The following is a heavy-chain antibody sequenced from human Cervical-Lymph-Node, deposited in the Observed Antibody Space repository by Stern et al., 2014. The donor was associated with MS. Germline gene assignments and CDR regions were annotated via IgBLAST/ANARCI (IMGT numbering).Heavy chain of an antibody. Sequence: QVQLVQSGAEVKKPGSSMNVSCKTSGGTFTSSYAITWMRQAPGQRLEWMGRNIPILGLANYAQKFQGRVTITADTSTSTTYMELSRLRSEDTAVYYCARGVVSNRAAATLHNLFDPWGQGTLVTVSS. V-gene: IGHV1-69*09. CDR3: ARGVVSNRAAATLHNLFDP. J-gene: IGHJ5*02. CDR2: NIPILGLA. D-gene: IGHD2-15*01. CDR1: GGTFTSSYA.